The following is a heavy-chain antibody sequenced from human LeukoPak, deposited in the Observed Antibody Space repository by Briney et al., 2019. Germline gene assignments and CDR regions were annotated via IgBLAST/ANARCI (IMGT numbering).Heavy chain of an antibody. CDR2: INPNSGAT. D-gene: IGHD6-19*01. CDR1: GYTFTGYY. V-gene: IGHV1-2*06. CDR3: ASEGNGQWLLFLDY. J-gene: IGHJ4*02. Sequence: ASVKVSCKASGYTFTGYYMHWVRQAPGQGLEWMGRINPNSGATNYAQKFQGRVTMTRDTSISTAYMELSRLRSDDTAVYYCASEGNGQWLLFLDYWGQGTLVTVSS.